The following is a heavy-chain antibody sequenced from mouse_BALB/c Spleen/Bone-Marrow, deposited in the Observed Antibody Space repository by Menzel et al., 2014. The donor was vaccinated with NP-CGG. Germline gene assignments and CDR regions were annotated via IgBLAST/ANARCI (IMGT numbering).Heavy chain of an antibody. Sequence: VQLQQSGAELVKPGASVKLSCTASGFNIKDTYIYWVKQRPEQGLEWIGRIDPANGNTKYDPKFQGKATITADTSSNTAYLQLSSLTSEDTAVYYCARYRYYGSSYAMDYWGQGTSVTVSS. CDR1: GFNIKDTY. D-gene: IGHD1-1*01. V-gene: IGHV14-3*02. CDR2: IDPANGNT. CDR3: ARYRYYGSSYAMDY. J-gene: IGHJ4*01.